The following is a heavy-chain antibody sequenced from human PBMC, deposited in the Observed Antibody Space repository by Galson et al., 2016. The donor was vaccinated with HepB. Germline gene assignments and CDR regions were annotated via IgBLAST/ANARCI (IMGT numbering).Heavy chain of an antibody. CDR3: AKYDWTYGSFDP. CDR1: GTSLRGYY. Sequence: ETLSLTCSVYGTSLRGYYWSWIRQPPGKGLEWLGEVNHSGKTTYNASFKSRVTISVDASLEHFSLSLRSVAAADTAIYYCAKYDWTYGSFDPWAQGTLVTVSS. CDR2: VNHSGKT. V-gene: IGHV4-34*01. D-gene: IGHD1-20*01. J-gene: IGHJ5*02.